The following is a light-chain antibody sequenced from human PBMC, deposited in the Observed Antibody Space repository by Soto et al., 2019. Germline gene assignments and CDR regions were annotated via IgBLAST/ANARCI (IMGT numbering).Light chain of an antibody. J-gene: IGKJ5*01. V-gene: IGKV3-15*01. CDR3: QRYNTWPPIT. CDR2: GTS. Sequence: IVMTQSPATLSVSPGERATLSCRASQSVSSDLAWYHQKPGQAPRLLRYGTSTRATGIPARFSGSGSGTEFALTISILHSEAFSFYDGQRYNTWPPITFSQGTRLEI. CDR1: QSVSSD.